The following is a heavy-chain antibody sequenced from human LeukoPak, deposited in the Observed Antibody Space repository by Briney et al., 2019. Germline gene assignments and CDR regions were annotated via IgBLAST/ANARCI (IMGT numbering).Heavy chain of an antibody. CDR1: GFTFTSNW. CDR2: IKQDGSDK. CDR3: ARDSLFVPHYYFDY. J-gene: IGHJ4*02. V-gene: IGHV3-7*01. D-gene: IGHD6-6*01. Sequence: PGGSLRLSCAASGFTFTSNWMSWVRQAPGKGLEWVANIKQDGSDKYYVDSVKGRFTISRDNSKNTLYLQMNSLRAEDTAVYYCARDSLFVPHYYFDYWGQGTLVTVSS.